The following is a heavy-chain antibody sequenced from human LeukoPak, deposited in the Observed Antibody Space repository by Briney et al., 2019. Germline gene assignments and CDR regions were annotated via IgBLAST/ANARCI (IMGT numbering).Heavy chain of an antibody. D-gene: IGHD1-7*01. CDR1: GGTFSSYA. V-gene: IGHV1-69*13. CDR3: ARDGLELLHYYYGMDV. J-gene: IGHJ6*02. Sequence: ASVKVSCKASGGTFSSYAISWVRQAPGQGLEWMGGIIPIFGTASYAQKFQGRVTITADESTSTAYMELSSLRSEDTAVYYCARDGLELLHYYYGMDVWGQGTTVTVSS. CDR2: IIPIFGTA.